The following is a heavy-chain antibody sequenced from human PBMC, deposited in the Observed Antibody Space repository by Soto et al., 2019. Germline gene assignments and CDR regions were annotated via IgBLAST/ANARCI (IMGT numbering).Heavy chain of an antibody. Sequence: PGGSLRLSCAASGFTFPNYGMSWVRQAPGKGLEWVSVMSGSGDDAYYADSVKGRFTISRDNTKNTLYLQMNSLRAEDSAVYFCAKKVTIYAVDPADYWGPGTQVTVSS. CDR2: MSGSGDDA. CDR3: AKKVTIYAVDPADY. J-gene: IGHJ4*02. V-gene: IGHV3-23*01. CDR1: GFTFPNYG. D-gene: IGHD3-3*01.